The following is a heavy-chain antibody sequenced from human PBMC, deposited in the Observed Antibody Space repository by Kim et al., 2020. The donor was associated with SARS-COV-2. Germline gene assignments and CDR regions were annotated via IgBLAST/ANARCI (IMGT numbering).Heavy chain of an antibody. V-gene: IGHV4-59*13. Sequence: SETLSLTCSVSSGSITSYYWSWIRQPPGKGLEWIGYIYYTGNTKYNPSLKSRVTISIDRSKKQFSLKVNSVTAADTAVYYCARDPGDGGRGIDYWCQGTL. CDR1: SGSITSYY. D-gene: IGHD2-21*02. CDR3: ARDPGDGGRGIDY. J-gene: IGHJ4*02. CDR2: IYYTGNT.